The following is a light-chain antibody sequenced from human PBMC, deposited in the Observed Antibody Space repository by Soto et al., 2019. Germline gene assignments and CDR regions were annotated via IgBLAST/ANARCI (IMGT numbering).Light chain of an antibody. J-gene: IGLJ1*01. CDR1: SSHSSYA. CDR3: QTWGTGIHYV. CDR2: LNSDGSH. Sequence: QSVLTQSPSASASLGASVKLTCTLSSSHSSYAIAWHQQQPEKGPRYLMKLNSDGSHSKGDGIPDRFSGSSSGAERYLTISSLQSEDEADYYCQTWGTGIHYVFGTGTKVTVL. V-gene: IGLV4-69*01.